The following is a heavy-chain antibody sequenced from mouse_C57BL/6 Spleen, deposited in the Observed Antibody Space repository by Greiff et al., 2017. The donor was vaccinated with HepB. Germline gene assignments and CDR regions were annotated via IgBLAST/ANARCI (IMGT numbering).Heavy chain of an antibody. CDR2: IHPNSGST. Sequence: QVQLQQPGAELVKPGASVKLSCKASGYTFTSYWMHWVKQRPGQGLEWIGMIHPNSGSTNYNEKFKSKATLTVDKSSSTAYMQLSSLTSEDSAVYYCARKSGGITTVVATGQAMDYWGQGTSVTVSS. D-gene: IGHD1-1*01. V-gene: IGHV1-64*01. J-gene: IGHJ4*01. CDR1: GYTFTSYW. CDR3: ARKSGGITTVVATGQAMDY.